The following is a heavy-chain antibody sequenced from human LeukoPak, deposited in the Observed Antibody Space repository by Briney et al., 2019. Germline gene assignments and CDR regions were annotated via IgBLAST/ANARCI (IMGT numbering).Heavy chain of an antibody. CDR3: AKDVPTTGTTRNYFDY. CDR1: GFTFSTYA. Sequence: GGSLRLSCAASGFTFSTYAMNWVRQAPGKGLEWVSAISGSGGSTYYADSVKGRFTISRDNSKNTLYLQMNSLRAEDTAVYYCAKDVPTTGTTRNYFDYWGQGTLVTVSS. V-gene: IGHV3-23*01. CDR2: ISGSGGST. J-gene: IGHJ4*02. D-gene: IGHD1-7*01.